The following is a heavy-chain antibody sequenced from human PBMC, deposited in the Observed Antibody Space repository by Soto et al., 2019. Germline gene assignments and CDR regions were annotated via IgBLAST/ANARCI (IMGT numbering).Heavy chain of an antibody. CDR1: GGSISSGGYS. Sequence: RLSETLSLTCAVSGGSISSGGYSWSWIRQPPGKGLEWIGYIYHSGSTYYNPSLKSRVTISVDRSKNQFSLKLSSVTAADTAVYYCARVYYYDSSGYYFDYWGQGTLVTVSS. CDR2: IYHSGST. V-gene: IGHV4-30-2*01. CDR3: ARVYYYDSSGYYFDY. D-gene: IGHD3-22*01. J-gene: IGHJ4*02.